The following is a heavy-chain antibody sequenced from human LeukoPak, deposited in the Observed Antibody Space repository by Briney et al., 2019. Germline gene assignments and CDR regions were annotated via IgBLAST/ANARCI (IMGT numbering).Heavy chain of an antibody. CDR3: AEGGDVGDDAFDI. D-gene: IGHD1-26*01. CDR1: AGSISRYY. V-gene: IGHV4-4*07. J-gene: IGHJ3*02. CDR2: IYTRGST. Sequence: SESLSLTRTVSAGSISRYYCSWIRQPAGEGLECIGRIYTRGSTTYNPPLKSRVPISVNTSKNQFFLKRSSVTPADTAVYSCAEGGDVGDDAFDIWGQGTMVTVSS.